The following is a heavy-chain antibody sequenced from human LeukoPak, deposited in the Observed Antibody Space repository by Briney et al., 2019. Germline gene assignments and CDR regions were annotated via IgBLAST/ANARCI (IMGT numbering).Heavy chain of an antibody. V-gene: IGHV4-39*01. J-gene: IGHJ4*02. Sequence: SETLSLTCTVSGGSISSSSYYWGWIRQPPGKGLEWIGSIYYSGSTYYNPSLKSRVTISVDTSKNQFSLKLSPVTAADTAVYYCARVSGEHRDFDYWGQGTLVTVSS. D-gene: IGHD5-12*01. CDR1: GGSISSSSYY. CDR2: IYYSGST. CDR3: ARVSGEHRDFDY.